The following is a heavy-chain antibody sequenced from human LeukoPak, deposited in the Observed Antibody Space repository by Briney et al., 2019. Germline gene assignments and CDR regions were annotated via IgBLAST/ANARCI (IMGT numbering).Heavy chain of an antibody. CDR2: ISAYNGNT. CDR1: GYTFTNYA. V-gene: IGHV1-18*01. CDR3: ARGDYDILTGYYTPFDY. D-gene: IGHD3-9*01. Sequence: ASVKVSCKASGYTFTNYAMHWVRLAPGQRLEWMGWISAYNGNTNYAQKLQGRVTMTTDTSTSTAYMELRSLRSDDTAVYYCARGDYDILTGYYTPFDYWGQGTLVTVSS. J-gene: IGHJ4*02.